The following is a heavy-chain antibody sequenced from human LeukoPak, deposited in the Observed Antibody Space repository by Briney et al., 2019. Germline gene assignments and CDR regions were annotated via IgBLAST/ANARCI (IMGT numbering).Heavy chain of an antibody. Sequence: PLETLSLTCTVSGGSISTYYWSWIRQPPGKGLEWIGYIYYSGSTDYNPSFKSRVTISVDTSKNQFSLKLSSVTAADTAVYYCARDQGYYFDYWGQGTLVTVSS. V-gene: IGHV4-59*01. J-gene: IGHJ4*02. CDR1: GGSISTYY. CDR2: IYYSGST. CDR3: ARDQGYYFDY.